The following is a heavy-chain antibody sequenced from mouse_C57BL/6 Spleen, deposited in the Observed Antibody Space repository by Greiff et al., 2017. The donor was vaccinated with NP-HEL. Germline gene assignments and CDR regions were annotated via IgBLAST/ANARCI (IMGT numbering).Heavy chain of an antibody. CDR1: GFTFSDYG. J-gene: IGHJ4*01. CDR2: ISSGSSTI. D-gene: IGHD1-1*01. Sequence: EVNVVESGGGLVKPGGSLKLSCAASGFTFSDYGMHWVRQAPEKGLEWVAYISSGSSTIYYADTVKGRFTISRDNAKNTLFLQMTSLRSEDTAMYYCARGNYGSSRGYAMDYWGQGTSVTVSS. V-gene: IGHV5-17*01. CDR3: ARGNYGSSRGYAMDY.